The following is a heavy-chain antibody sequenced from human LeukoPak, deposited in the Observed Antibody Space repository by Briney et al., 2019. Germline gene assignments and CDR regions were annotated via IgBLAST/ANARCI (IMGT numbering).Heavy chain of an antibody. J-gene: IGHJ6*02. V-gene: IGHV3-74*01. Sequence: GGSLRLSWAASGFTFISYWMHWVRQAPGKGLVWVSRINSDGSDTSYADSVKGRFTISRDNAKNTLYLQMNSLTAEDTAVCYCASHYYDSSGYAAGYGMDVWGQGTTVTVSS. D-gene: IGHD3-22*01. CDR3: ASHYYDSSGYAAGYGMDV. CDR2: INSDGSDT. CDR1: GFTFISYW.